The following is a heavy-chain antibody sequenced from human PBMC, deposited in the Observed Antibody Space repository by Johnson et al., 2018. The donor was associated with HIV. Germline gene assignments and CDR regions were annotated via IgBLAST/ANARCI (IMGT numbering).Heavy chain of an antibody. Sequence: QVQLVESGGGVVQPGGSLRLSCAASEFTFSNYGMHWVRQAPVKGLEWVTFIQYDGNNKYYADSVKGRFTISRDNSKNTLYLQMNSLRAEDTAVYYCVKPKNPDAFDIWGQGTKVTVSS. D-gene: IGHD1-14*01. J-gene: IGHJ3*02. CDR2: IQYDGNNK. CDR3: VKPKNPDAFDI. V-gene: IGHV3-30*02. CDR1: EFTFSNYG.